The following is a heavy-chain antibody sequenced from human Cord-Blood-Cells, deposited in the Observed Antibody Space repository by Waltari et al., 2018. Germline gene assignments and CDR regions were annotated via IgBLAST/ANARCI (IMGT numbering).Heavy chain of an antibody. CDR1: GFTLRDYY. Sequence: QVQLVESGGGLVKPGGSLRLSCAASGFTLRDYYMSWIPQAPGKGLEWVSYISSSSSYTNYADSVKGRFTISRDNAKNSLYLQMNSLRAEDTAVYYCARTYDFSLHWFDPWGQGTLVTVSS. J-gene: IGHJ5*02. CDR3: ARTYDFSLHWFDP. CDR2: ISSSSSYT. D-gene: IGHD3-16*01. V-gene: IGHV3-11*05.